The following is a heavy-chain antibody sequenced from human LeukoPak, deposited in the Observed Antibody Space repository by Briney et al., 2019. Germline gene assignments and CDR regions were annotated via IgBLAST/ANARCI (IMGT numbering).Heavy chain of an antibody. CDR3: GRDFRDYLDY. V-gene: IGHV1-2*02. CDR1: GYTFTGYY. CDR2: INPDSGGT. J-gene: IGHJ4*02. Sequence: ASVKVSCKASGYTFTGYYLHCVRHAPGQGLEWMGWINPDSGGTNFAQKFQGRVTMTRDTSISTAYMELSRLRSDDTAVYYCGRDFRDYLDYSGQGTLVTVSS.